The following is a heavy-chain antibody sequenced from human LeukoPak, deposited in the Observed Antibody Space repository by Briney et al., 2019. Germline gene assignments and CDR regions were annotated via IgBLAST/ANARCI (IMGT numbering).Heavy chain of an antibody. J-gene: IGHJ4*01. CDR3: AREIPLGNYYGSGSYYPYFDY. V-gene: IGHV3-7*03. CDR1: GFTFSSYW. CDR2: IKQDGSEK. Sequence: GGPLRLSCAASGFTFSSYWMSWVRQAPGKGLDWVANIKQDGSEKYYVDSVKGRFTISRDNAKNSLYLQMNSLRAEDTAVYYCAREIPLGNYYGSGSYYPYFDYWGQGTLVTVSS. D-gene: IGHD3-10*01.